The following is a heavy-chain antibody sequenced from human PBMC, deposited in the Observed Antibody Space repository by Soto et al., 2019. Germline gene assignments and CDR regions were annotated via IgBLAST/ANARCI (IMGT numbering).Heavy chain of an antibody. D-gene: IGHD1-26*01. CDR1: GGTFSKYS. Sequence: QVRLVQSGAEVKKPGSSVKVSCKVSGGTFSKYSLSWVRQTPGQGLEWMGGITPFVDTSNYAQRFLGRVTITADKSTNTAFLEVSGLKSEDTALYYCVTPNSDSFSEGFNLWGQGTMVTVSS. CDR2: ITPFVDTS. V-gene: IGHV1-69*06. J-gene: IGHJ3*01. CDR3: VTPNSDSFSEGFNL.